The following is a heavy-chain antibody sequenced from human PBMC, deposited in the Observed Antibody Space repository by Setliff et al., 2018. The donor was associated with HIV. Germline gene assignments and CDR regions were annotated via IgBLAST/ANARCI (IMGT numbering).Heavy chain of an antibody. CDR3: ARRYYYDRSGSSAPYYFMDV. J-gene: IGHJ6*03. V-gene: IGHV4-4*08. CDR2: IYSSGTT. D-gene: IGHD3-22*01. CDR1: GGSISNNF. Sequence: PSETLSLTCTVSGGSISNNFWSWIRQPPGKGLEWIGYIYSSGTTTYNPSLKSRVTISVDTSNNQFSLKLNSATAADTAVYYCARRYYYDRSGSSAPYYFMDVWGKGTTVTVSS.